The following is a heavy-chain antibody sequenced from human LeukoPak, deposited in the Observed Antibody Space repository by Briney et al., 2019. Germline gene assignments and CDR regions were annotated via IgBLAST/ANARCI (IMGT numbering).Heavy chain of an antibody. D-gene: IGHD5-18*01. CDR1: GGSFSGYY. J-gene: IGHJ4*02. CDR2: INHSGST. Sequence: SETLSLTCAVYGGSFSGYYWRWIRQPPGKGLEWIGEINHSGSTNYNPSLKSRGPISVDTSKNQFSLMLSSVTAADPAGYYCLRGRSGWIQLWFFYYWGQGTLVTVSS. V-gene: IGHV4-34*01. CDR3: LRGRSGWIQLWFFYY.